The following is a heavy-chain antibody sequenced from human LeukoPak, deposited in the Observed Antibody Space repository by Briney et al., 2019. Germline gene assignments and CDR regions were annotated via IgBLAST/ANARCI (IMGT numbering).Heavy chain of an antibody. CDR2: IYRSGST. J-gene: IGHJ4*02. V-gene: IGHV4-38-2*01. D-gene: IGHD5-18*01. Sequence: SETLSLTCAVSRYSISSGYYWGWIRQPPGKGLEWIVSIYRSGSTYYNPSLKSRVTISVDTSKNQFSLKMSSVTAADTAVYYCASGYNYGYPFDSWGQGTLVTVSS. CDR1: RYSISSGYY. CDR3: ASGYNYGYPFDS.